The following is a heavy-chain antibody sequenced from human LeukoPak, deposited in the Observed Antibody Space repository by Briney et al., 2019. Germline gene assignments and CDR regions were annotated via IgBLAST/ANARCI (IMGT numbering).Heavy chain of an antibody. V-gene: IGHV3-23*01. Sequence: GGSLRLSCSASGFTFSNCAMSWVRRAPGKGLKWVSAISDSGGSTYYADSGKGRFIIYRDNSRNTLYLQMNKLRAEDTAIYYCASQKEKFYDSSGNYWSQGTLVTVSS. CDR2: ISDSGGST. CDR3: ASQKEKFYDSSGNY. J-gene: IGHJ4*02. D-gene: IGHD3-22*01. CDR1: GFTFSNCA.